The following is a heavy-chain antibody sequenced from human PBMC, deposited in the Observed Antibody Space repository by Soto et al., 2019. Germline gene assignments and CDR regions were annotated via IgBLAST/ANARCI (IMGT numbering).Heavy chain of an antibody. V-gene: IGHV1-46*03. CDR1: GYTFTSYY. Sequence: ASVKVSCKASGYTFTSYYMHWVRQAPGQGLEWMGIINPSGGSTSYAQKFQGRVTMTRDTSTSTVYMELSSLRSEDTAVYYCARDEPGIAAAGTAPGLDYWGQGTLVTVSS. J-gene: IGHJ4*02. D-gene: IGHD6-13*01. CDR2: INPSGGST. CDR3: ARDEPGIAAAGTAPGLDY.